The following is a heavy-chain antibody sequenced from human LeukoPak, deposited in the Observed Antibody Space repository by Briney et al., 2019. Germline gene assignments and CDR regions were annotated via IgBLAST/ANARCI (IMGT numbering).Heavy chain of an antibody. J-gene: IGHJ6*04. D-gene: IGHD3-10*01. V-gene: IGHV3-23*01. CDR1: GFTFSNYA. CDR2: ISDSGGST. CDR3: AKVRCFDYGSGRRPFMDV. Sequence: PRGSLRLSCAASGFTFSNYAMSWVRQAPGKGLEWVSTISDSGGSTYYADSVKGRFTISRDNSKNTLYLQMNSLRAKDTAIHECAKVRCFDYGSGRRPFMDVWREGAKVGVPS.